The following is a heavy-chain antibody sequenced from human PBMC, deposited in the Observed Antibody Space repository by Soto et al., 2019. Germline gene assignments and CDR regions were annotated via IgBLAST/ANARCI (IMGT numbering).Heavy chain of an antibody. D-gene: IGHD3-22*01. CDR1: GFTFSSYA. V-gene: IGHV3-23*01. Sequence: RILFCAASGFTFSSYAVSWVPQAPGKGLEWVSAISGSGGSTYYADSVKGRFTISRDNSKNTLYLQMNSLRAEDTAVYYCAKALTMIVTEYYYGMDVWGQGTTLTVSS. J-gene: IGHJ6*02. CDR3: AKALTMIVTEYYYGMDV. CDR2: ISGSGGST.